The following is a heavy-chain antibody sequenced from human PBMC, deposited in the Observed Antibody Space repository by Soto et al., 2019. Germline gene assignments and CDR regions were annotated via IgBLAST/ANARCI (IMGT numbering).Heavy chain of an antibody. V-gene: IGHV4-59*01. Sequence: LSCAVHDDCRGTVYWTYVGQPPGKGLEWIGYIYYTGTTNYNTSLRSRVTISIDASKDQFSLKLNSVTAAHTAVYVCAREVFSLLYASGYDYHDRAFHICLPVTIVT. CDR1: DDCRGTVY. CDR2: IYYTGTT. D-gene: IGHD5-12*01. J-gene: IGHJ3*02. CDR3: AREVFSLLYASGYDYHDRAFHI.